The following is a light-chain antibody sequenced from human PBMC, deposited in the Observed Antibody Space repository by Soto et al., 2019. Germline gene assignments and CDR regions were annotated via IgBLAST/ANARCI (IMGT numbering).Light chain of an antibody. J-gene: IGKJ4*01. Sequence: EIVLTQSPGTLSLSPGERATLSCRASQNLSSKFLAWYQQKPGQSPRLLIYGAFYRATGIPDRFIGSGSGTDFTLTISSLEPEDFAVYYCHQYGSSPLTFGGGTKVEI. CDR1: QNLSSKF. CDR3: HQYGSSPLT. CDR2: GAF. V-gene: IGKV3-20*01.